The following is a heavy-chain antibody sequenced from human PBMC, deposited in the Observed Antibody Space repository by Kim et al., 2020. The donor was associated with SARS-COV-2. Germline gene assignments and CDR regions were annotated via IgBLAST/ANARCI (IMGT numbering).Heavy chain of an antibody. Sequence: YVRGGTTSNPSLKGRVTLSMDTSKNQFSLRLSSVTAADTAVYYCARRFDLWGRGTLVTVSS. J-gene: IGHJ2*01. CDR3: ARRFDL. V-gene: IGHV4-59*08. CDR2: YVRGGT.